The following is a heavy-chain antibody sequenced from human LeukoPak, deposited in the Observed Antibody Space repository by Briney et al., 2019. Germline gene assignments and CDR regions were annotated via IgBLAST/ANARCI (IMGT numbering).Heavy chain of an antibody. CDR2: IYYSGST. Sequence: SETLSLTCTVSGGSISSSSYYWGWIRQPPGKGLDWIGSIYYSGSTYYNPSLKSRVTISVDTSKNQFSLKLSSVTAADTAVYYCARLWFGELSYYYMDVWGKGTTVTISS. CDR1: GGSISSSSYY. J-gene: IGHJ6*03. CDR3: ARLWFGELSYYYMDV. D-gene: IGHD3-10*01. V-gene: IGHV4-39*01.